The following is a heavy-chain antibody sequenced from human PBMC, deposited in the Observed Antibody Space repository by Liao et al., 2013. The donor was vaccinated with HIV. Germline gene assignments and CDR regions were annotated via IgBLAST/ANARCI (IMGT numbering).Heavy chain of an antibody. V-gene: IGHV4-61*02. CDR1: GASIRSGRYY. Sequence: QVQLQESGPGLVKPSQTLSLTCSVSGASIRSGRYYWSWIRQPAGKGLEWIGRIDDSGSTNYNPSLKSRVTISVDPSENQFSLKLRSVTAADSAVYYCASLPRGQLIHAYFDYWGQGTLVTVFS. CDR2: IDDSGST. CDR3: ASLPRGQLIHAYFDY. D-gene: IGHD3-10*01. J-gene: IGHJ4*02.